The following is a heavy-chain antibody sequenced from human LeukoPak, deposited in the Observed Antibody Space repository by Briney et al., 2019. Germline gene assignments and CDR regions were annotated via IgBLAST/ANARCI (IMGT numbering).Heavy chain of an antibody. CDR1: GFTFGTYW. Sequence: PGGSLRLSCAASGFTFGTYWMRWVRQAPGKGLEWVANINQDGSQKYYVDSVKGRFTISRDNAQNSLYLQMNSLRAEDTAVYYCARALPYSGSYRFLGRSYYFDYWGQGTLVTVSS. CDR2: INQDGSQK. D-gene: IGHD1-26*01. J-gene: IGHJ4*02. CDR3: ARALPYSGSYRFLGRSYYFDY. V-gene: IGHV3-7*01.